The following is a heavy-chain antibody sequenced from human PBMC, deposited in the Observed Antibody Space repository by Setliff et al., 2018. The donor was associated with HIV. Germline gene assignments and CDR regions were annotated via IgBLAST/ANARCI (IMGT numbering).Heavy chain of an antibody. J-gene: IGHJ5*02. D-gene: IGHD3-16*01. CDR2: IYGGGSYT. CDR1: GFSFSNFA. Sequence: GGSLRLSCAASGFSFSNFAMSWVRQAPGKGLELVSAIYGGGSYTYYADSVKGRFTISRDNSINILYLHMNSLIAEDTAVYYCAKGVKWLDPWGQGTLVTVSS. CDR3: AKGVKWLDP. V-gene: IGHV3-23*05.